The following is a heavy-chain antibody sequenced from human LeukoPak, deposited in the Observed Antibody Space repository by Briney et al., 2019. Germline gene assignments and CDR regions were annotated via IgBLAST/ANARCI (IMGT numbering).Heavy chain of an antibody. J-gene: IGHJ4*02. CDR3: AKVFDSSPLYYFDY. CDR1: GFTFSSYW. Sequence: GGSLRLSCAASGFTFSSYWMNWVRQAPGKGLEWVSAISGSGGSTFYADSVKGRFTISRDSSKNTLYLQMNSLRAEDTAVYYCAKVFDSSPLYYFDYWGQGTLVTVSS. V-gene: IGHV3-23*01. CDR2: ISGSGGST. D-gene: IGHD3-22*01.